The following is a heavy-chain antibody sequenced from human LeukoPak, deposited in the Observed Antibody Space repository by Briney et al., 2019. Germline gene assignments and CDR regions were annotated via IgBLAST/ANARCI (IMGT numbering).Heavy chain of an antibody. D-gene: IGHD3-10*01. V-gene: IGHV3-21*04. Sequence: PGGSLRLSCAASGFTVSSNYMSWVRQAPGKGLEWVSSISGSSYYIYYADSVRGRFTISRDNAKNSVYLQMNSLRPEDTALYYCAKRGSGTDRYFDYWGQGTLVTVSS. J-gene: IGHJ4*02. CDR1: GFTVSSNY. CDR3: AKRGSGTDRYFDY. CDR2: ISGSSYYI.